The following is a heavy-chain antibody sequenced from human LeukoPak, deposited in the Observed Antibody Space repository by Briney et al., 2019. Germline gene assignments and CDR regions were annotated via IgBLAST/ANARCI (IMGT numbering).Heavy chain of an antibody. CDR2: IYYSGST. J-gene: IGHJ4*02. D-gene: IGHD3-10*01. Sequence: PSETLPLTCTVSGGSISSYYWSWIRQPPGKGLEWIGYIYYSGSTNYNPSLKSRVTISVDTSKNQFSLKLSSVTAADTAVYYCARVAGEVRGVHGDLFDYWGQGTLVTVSS. CDR1: GGSISSYY. V-gene: IGHV4-59*01. CDR3: ARVAGEVRGVHGDLFDY.